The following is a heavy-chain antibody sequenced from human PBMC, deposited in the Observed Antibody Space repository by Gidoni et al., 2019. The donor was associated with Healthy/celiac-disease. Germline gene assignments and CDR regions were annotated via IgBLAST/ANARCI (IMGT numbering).Heavy chain of an antibody. J-gene: IGHJ4*01. CDR2: INHSGST. CDR3: ARSLYGDYGEDY. Sequence: QVQLQQWGAGLLKPSETLSLTCAVYGGSFSGYYWSWIRQPPGKGLEWIGEINHSGSTNYNPSPQSRVTISVDTSKNQFSLKLSSVTAADTAVYYCARSLYGDYGEDYWGHGTLVTVSS. V-gene: IGHV4-34*01. CDR1: GGSFSGYY. D-gene: IGHD4-17*01.